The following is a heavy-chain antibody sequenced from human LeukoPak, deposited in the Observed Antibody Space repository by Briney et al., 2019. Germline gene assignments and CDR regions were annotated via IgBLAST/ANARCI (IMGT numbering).Heavy chain of an antibody. CDR3: ARLGRDAFDI. V-gene: IGHV4-39*01. CDR2: IYYSGST. J-gene: IGHJ3*02. CDR1: GGSISSSSYY. Sequence: PSETLSLTCTVSGGSISSSSYYWGWIRQPPGKGLEWIGSIYYSGSTYYNPSHKSRVTISVDTSKNQFSLKLSSVTAADTAVYYCARLGRDAFDIWGQGTMVTVSS.